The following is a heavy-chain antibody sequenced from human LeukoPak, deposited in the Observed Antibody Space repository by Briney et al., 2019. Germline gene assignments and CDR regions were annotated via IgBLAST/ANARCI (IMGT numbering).Heavy chain of an antibody. V-gene: IGHV4-39*01. CDR3: ASNWGGYSSSWVFDY. Sequence: SETLSLTCTVSGGSISSSSYYWGWIRQPPGKGLEWIGSIYYSGSTYYNPSLKSRVTISVDTSKNQFSLKLSSVTAADTAVYYCASNWGGYSSSWVFDYWGQGTLVTVSS. D-gene: IGHD6-13*01. J-gene: IGHJ4*02. CDR2: IYYSGST. CDR1: GGSISSSSYY.